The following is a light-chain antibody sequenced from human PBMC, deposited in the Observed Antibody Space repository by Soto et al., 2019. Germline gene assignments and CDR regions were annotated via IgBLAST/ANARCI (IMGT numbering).Light chain of an antibody. Sequence: QSALTQPASVSGSPGQSITISCTGTNSDVGGYDYVSWYQQHPGKAPKLMIYEVSNRPSGVSNRFSGSKSGNTASLTISGLQAEDEADYYCISYTGSSTPYVFGTGTKVTVL. CDR3: ISYTGSSTPYV. CDR2: EVS. J-gene: IGLJ1*01. V-gene: IGLV2-14*01. CDR1: NSDVGGYDY.